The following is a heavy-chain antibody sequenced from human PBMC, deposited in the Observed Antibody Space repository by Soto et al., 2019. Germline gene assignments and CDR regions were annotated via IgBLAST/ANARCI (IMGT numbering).Heavy chain of an antibody. CDR3: AKSSYCSSTSCHRFYGMDV. D-gene: IGHD2-2*01. Sequence: GGFLRVSCAASEFTFRSYAMSWVGRAPGKGLEWVSAISGSGGSTYYADSVKGRFTTSRDNSKNTLYMQMSSLRAEDTAVYYWAKSSYCSSTSCHRFYGMDVWGQGTTVTVSS. V-gene: IGHV3-23*01. CDR2: ISGSGGST. CDR1: EFTFRSYA. J-gene: IGHJ6*02.